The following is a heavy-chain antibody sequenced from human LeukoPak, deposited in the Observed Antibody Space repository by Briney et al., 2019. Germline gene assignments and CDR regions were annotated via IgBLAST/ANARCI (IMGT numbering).Heavy chain of an antibody. V-gene: IGHV1-2*02. D-gene: IGHD6-13*01. J-gene: IGHJ6*02. CDR1: GYTFTGYY. Sequence: ASVKVSCKASGYTFTGYYMHWVRQAPGQGLEWMGWINPNSGGTNYAQKFQGRVTMTRDTSISTAYVELSRLRSDDTAVYYCARDGGYYSSSWSYYYSMDVWGQGTTVTVSS. CDR3: ARDGGYYSSSWSYYYSMDV. CDR2: INPNSGGT.